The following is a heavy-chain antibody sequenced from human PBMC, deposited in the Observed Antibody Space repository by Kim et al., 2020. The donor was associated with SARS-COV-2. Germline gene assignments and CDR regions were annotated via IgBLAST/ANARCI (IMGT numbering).Heavy chain of an antibody. V-gene: IGHV4-4*02. D-gene: IGHD6-19*01. CDR3: ARGGAVAGYYYYGMDV. J-gene: IGHJ6*02. Sequence: LKSRVTISVDKSKNQFSLKLSSVTAADTAVYYCARGGAVAGYYYYGMDVWGQGTTVTVSS.